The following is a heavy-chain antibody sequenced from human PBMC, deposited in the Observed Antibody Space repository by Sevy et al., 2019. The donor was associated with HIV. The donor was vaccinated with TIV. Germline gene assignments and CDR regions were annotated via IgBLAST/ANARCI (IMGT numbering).Heavy chain of an antibody. V-gene: IGHV4-39*01. J-gene: IGHJ4*02. D-gene: IGHD3-10*01. Sequence: SETLSLTCTVSGGSIARSSYDWGWIRQSPGKGLEWIGSIYFSGSTSYATSLRSRFTISLDTSKNQVSLKMRFVTATDTAFYYCARHGGLVDRGFDFWGQGALVTVSS. CDR1: GGSIARSSYD. CDR2: IYFSGST. CDR3: ARHGGLVDRGFDF.